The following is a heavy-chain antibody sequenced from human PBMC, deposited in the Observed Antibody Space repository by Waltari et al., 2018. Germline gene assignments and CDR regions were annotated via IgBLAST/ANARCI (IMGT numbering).Heavy chain of an antibody. CDR3: ASYYDFWSGSSGAFDI. CDR1: GGTFSSYA. V-gene: IGHV1-69*13. Sequence: QVQLVQSGAEVKKPGSSVKVSCKASGGTFSSYAISWVRKAPGQGLEWMGRIIPIFVTANYAQKFQGRVTITADKSTSTAYMELSSLRSEDTAVYYCASYYDFWSGSSGAFDIWGQGTMVTVSS. CDR2: IIPIFVTA. D-gene: IGHD3-3*01. J-gene: IGHJ3*02.